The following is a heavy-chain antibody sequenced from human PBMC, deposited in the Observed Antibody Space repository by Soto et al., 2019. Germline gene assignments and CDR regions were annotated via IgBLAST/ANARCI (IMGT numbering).Heavy chain of an antibody. J-gene: IGHJ4*02. V-gene: IGHV4-39*01. CDR3: ARRGSGHTFDY. Sequence: QLQLQESGPGLVKPSETLSLTCAVSGASISRGGFHWGWIRQPPGQGLGWIGRLYSGSTYYNPSLKSRVTISADTSKNQFSLTLSSVTAADTAVYYCARRGSGHTFDYWGQGTLVTVSS. D-gene: IGHD3-10*01. CDR2: LYSGST. CDR1: GASISRGGFH.